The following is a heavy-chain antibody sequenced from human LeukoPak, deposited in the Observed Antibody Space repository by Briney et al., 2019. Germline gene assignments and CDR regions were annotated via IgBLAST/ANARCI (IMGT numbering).Heavy chain of an antibody. CDR1: GFTFSSYG. D-gene: IGHD2-2*01. CDR3: TREALVKVPAAIAQYTEFDY. Sequence: GRSLRLSCAASGFTFSSYGMHWVRQAPGKGLEWVAVISYDGSNKYYADSVKGRFTISRDNSKNTLYLQMNSLRAEDTAVYYCTREALVKVPAAIAQYTEFDYWGQGTLVTVSS. J-gene: IGHJ4*02. CDR2: ISYDGSNK. V-gene: IGHV3-30*03.